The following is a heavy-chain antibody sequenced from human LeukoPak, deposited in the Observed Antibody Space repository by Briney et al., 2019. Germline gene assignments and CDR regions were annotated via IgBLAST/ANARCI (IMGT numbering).Heavy chain of an antibody. CDR3: ATLGEYYDSSGYYYN. CDR1: GGSFSGYY. V-gene: IGHV4-34*01. J-gene: IGHJ4*02. Sequence: SETMSLTCAVYGGSFSGYYWSWIRQPPGKGLEWIGEINHSGSTYYNPSLESRVTISVDSSKNQFSLKLTSVTAADTAVYYCATLGEYYDSSGYYYNWGQGTLVTVSS. D-gene: IGHD3-22*01. CDR2: INHSGST.